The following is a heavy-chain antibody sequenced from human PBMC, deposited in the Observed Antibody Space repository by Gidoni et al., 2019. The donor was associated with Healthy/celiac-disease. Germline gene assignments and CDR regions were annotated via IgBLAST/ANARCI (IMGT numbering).Heavy chain of an antibody. CDR2: IKSKTDGGTT. D-gene: IGHD6-19*01. CDR3: TTDSGWYDPSFDY. V-gene: IGHV3-15*01. J-gene: IGHJ4*02. CDR1: GFTFSNAW. Sequence: EVQLVESGGGLVKPGGSLRLSCAASGFTFSNAWMSWVRQAPGKGLEWVSRIKSKTDGGTTDYAAPVKGRFTISRDDSKNTLYLQMNSLKTEDTAVYYCTTDSGWYDPSFDYWGQGTLVTVSS.